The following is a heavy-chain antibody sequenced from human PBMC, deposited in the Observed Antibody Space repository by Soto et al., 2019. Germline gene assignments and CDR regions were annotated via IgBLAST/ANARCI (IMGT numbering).Heavy chain of an antibody. Sequence: PWGSLRLSCAASGFTFSSYAMSWVRQAPGKGLEWVSDISGSGASTYYADSVKGRFTISRDNSKNTLYLQMNSLRAEDTAVYYCAKSDQRSASYYYYAMDVWGQGTTVTVSS. V-gene: IGHV3-23*01. CDR3: AKSDQRSASYYYYAMDV. CDR1: GFTFSSYA. J-gene: IGHJ6*02. CDR2: ISGSGAST. D-gene: IGHD2-2*01.